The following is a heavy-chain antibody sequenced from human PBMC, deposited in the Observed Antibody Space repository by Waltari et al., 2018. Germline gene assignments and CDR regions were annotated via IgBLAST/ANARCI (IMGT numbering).Heavy chain of an antibody. J-gene: IGHJ5*02. CDR2: INAGNGNT. D-gene: IGHD6-13*01. CDR3: ARDPGSWYRGGWFDP. CDR1: GYTFTSYA. V-gene: IGHV1-3*01. Sequence: QVQLVQSGAEVKKPGASVTVSCKASGYTFTSYAMHWVRQAPGQRLEWMGWINAGNGNTKYSQKFQGRVTITRDTSASTAYMELSSLRSEDTAVYYCARDPGSWYRGGWFDPWGQGTLVTVSS.